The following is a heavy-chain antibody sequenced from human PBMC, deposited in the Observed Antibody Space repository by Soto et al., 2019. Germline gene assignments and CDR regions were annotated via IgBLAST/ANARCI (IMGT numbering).Heavy chain of an antibody. CDR1: GGTFSSYT. CDR3: ASSYSGSYFDY. J-gene: IGHJ4*02. CDR2: IIPILGIA. Sequence: SVKVSCKASGGTFSSYTISWVRQAPGQGLEWMGRIIPILGIANYAQKFQGRVTITADKSTSTAYMELSSLRSEDTAVYYCASSYSGSYFDYWGQGTLVTVSS. V-gene: IGHV1-69*02. D-gene: IGHD1-26*01.